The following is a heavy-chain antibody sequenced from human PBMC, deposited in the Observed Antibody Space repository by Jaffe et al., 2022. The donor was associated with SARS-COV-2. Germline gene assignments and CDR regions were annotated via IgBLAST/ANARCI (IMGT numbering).Heavy chain of an antibody. CDR3: ARGVMLPTIDGLDI. D-gene: IGHD2-8*01. Sequence: AQLRESGGGLVEPGGSLRLSCASSGFTFSSYTMNWVRQAPGKGLEWVASISYDTRYRHYADSVKGRFTISRDNARNSLFLQMSSLRAEDTAVYYCARGVMLPTIDGLDIWGQGTMVTVSS. CDR1: GFTFSSYT. J-gene: IGHJ3*02. V-gene: IGHV3-21*02. CDR2: ISYDTRYR.